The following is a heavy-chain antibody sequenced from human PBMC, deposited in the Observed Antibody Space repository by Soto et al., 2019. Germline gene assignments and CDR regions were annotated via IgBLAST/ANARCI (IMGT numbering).Heavy chain of an antibody. V-gene: IGHV3-21*01. Sequence: EVQLVESGGGLVKPGGSLRLSCAASGFTFSSYSMNWVRQAPGKGLEWVSSISSSSSFIYYADSVKGRFTISRHNAKNSLYLQMNSLRAEDTAVYYCSRGYCSGVSCYLFDYWGQGTLVTVSS. J-gene: IGHJ4*02. CDR3: SRGYCSGVSCYLFDY. D-gene: IGHD2-15*01. CDR1: GFTFSSYS. CDR2: ISSSSSFI.